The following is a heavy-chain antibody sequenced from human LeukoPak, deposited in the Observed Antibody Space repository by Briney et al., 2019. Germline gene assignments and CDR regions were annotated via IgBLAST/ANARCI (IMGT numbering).Heavy chain of an antibody. CDR1: GFTFSSYG. Sequence: PGGSLRLSCAVSGFTFSSYGMHWLRQAPGKGLEWVAVIPTDGTKKYYADSVRGRFTLSRENSKNTLYLQMNSLRADDTAVYYCARNRGATGYYWFDYWGQGTLVTVSS. CDR3: ARNRGATGYYWFDY. CDR2: IPTDGTKK. J-gene: IGHJ4*02. V-gene: IGHV3-30-3*01. D-gene: IGHD3-9*01.